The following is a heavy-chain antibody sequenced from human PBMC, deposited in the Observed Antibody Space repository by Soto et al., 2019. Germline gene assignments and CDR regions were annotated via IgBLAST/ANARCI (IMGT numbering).Heavy chain of an antibody. CDR2: ISAYNGNT. CDR1: GYTFTSYG. D-gene: IGHD4-17*01. CDR3: ARLDDYGDYFNWFDP. V-gene: IGHV1-18*01. Sequence: ASVKVSCKASGYTFTSYGISWVRQAPGQGLEWMGWISAYNGNTNYAQKLQGRVTMTTDTSTSTAYMELRSLRSDDAAVYYCARLDDYGDYFNWFDPSGQGTLDIGSS. J-gene: IGHJ5*02.